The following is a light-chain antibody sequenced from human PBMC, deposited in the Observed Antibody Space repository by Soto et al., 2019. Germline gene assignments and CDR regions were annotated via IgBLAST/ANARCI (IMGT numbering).Light chain of an antibody. CDR2: EVS. V-gene: IGLV2-14*01. J-gene: IGLJ2*01. Sequence: QSVLTQPASVSGSPGQSITISCTGTSSDVVGYNYVSWYQQHPGKAPKLMIYEVSNRPSGVSNRFSGSKSGNTASLTISGLQAEYEADYYCSSYTSSSSVVFGGGTKLTVL. CDR1: SSDVVGYNY. CDR3: SSYTSSSSVV.